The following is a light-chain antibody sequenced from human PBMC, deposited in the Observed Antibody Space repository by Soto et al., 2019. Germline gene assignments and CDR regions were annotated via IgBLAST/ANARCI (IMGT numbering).Light chain of an antibody. CDR3: CSYADNNIYV. V-gene: IGLV2-14*01. J-gene: IGLJ1*01. Sequence: QSALTQPASVSGSPGQSITISCTGTSSDIGAYNFVSWYQQHPGNAPKLIIYEVSNRPSGLSDRFSGSKSGNTASLTISGLQAEDEADYYCCSYADNNIYVFGTGTKVTVL. CDR2: EVS. CDR1: SSDIGAYNF.